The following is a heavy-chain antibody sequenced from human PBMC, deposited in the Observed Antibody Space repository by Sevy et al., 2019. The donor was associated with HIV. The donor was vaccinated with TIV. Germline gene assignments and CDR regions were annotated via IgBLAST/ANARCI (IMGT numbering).Heavy chain of an antibody. J-gene: IGHJ4*02. CDR3: ARDRLTVWIDY. CDR2: IWADGSNQ. CDR1: GFTFSSFG. D-gene: IGHD1-1*01. Sequence: GGSLRLTCTVSGFTFSSFGLHWVRQAPGKGLEWVAVIWADGSNQYYGDSVKGRFTVSRDNSKNTLFLQMDNLRAEDTAVYYCARDRLTVWIDYWGQGTQVTVSS. V-gene: IGHV3-33*01.